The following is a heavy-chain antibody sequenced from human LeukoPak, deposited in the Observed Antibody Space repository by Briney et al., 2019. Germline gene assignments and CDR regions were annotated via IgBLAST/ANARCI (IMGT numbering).Heavy chain of an antibody. CDR1: GFTYSSYA. D-gene: IGHD3-10*01. J-gene: IGHJ4*02. V-gene: IGHV3-23*01. Sequence: GGSLRLSCAASGFTYSSYAMSWVRQAPGKGLEWVSAISGSGGTTYYADSVKGRFTISRDNSKNTLYLQMNSLRAEDTAVYYCAKAFRGSGSYYYDYWGQGTLVTVSS. CDR2: ISGSGGTT. CDR3: AKAFRGSGSYYYDY.